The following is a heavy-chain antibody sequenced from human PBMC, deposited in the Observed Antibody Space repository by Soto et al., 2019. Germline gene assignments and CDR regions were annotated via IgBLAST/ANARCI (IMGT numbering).Heavy chain of an antibody. D-gene: IGHD4-17*01. CDR3: VRWCYGSNSLEF. J-gene: IGHJ4*03. V-gene: IGHV1-2*06. CDR1: GYIFTGYF. CDR2: ITPNSGDT. Sequence: ASVKVSCKTSGYIFTGYFIHWVRQTPGQGLQWMGRITPNSGDTKYGQTFQGRVTFTRDTSTSTAYMELSGLRSDDTALYYCVRWCYGSNSLEFWGQGXLVTVYS.